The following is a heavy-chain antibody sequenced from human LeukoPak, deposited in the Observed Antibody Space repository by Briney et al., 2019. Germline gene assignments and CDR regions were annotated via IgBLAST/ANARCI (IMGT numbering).Heavy chain of an antibody. J-gene: IGHJ4*02. Sequence: SETPSLTCAVYGGSFSGYYWSWIRQPPGKGLEWIGEINHSGSTNYNPSLKSRVTISVDTSKNQFSLKLSSVTAADTAVYYCAVGSSGYRSFDNWGQGTLVTVSS. CDR3: AVGSSGYRSFDN. D-gene: IGHD3-22*01. V-gene: IGHV4-34*01. CDR1: GGSFSGYY. CDR2: INHSGST.